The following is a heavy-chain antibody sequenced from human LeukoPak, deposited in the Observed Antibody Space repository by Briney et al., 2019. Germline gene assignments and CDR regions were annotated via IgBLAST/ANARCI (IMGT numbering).Heavy chain of an antibody. J-gene: IGHJ3*01. Sequence: GGSLRLSCAASGFTFNNYWTHWVRQAPGMGLVWVSSIRFDGGDTAYADSAKGRFTISRDNAKNTTFLQMNNLRAEDTAVYYCAKEIDGFDVWGQGTLVTVSS. CDR2: IRFDGGDT. CDR1: GFTFNNYW. CDR3: AKEIDGFDV. V-gene: IGHV3-74*01.